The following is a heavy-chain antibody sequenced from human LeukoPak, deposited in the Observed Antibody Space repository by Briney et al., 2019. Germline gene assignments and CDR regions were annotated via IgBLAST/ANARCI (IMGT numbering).Heavy chain of an antibody. Sequence: SETLSLTCTVSGGSVSSSSYFWSWIRQPPGKGLEWIGYTYYSGSTNYNPSLKSRVTISLETSKNQFSLKLSSATAADTAVYYCARGRGHFDYWGQGTLVTVSS. J-gene: IGHJ4*02. CDR3: ARGRGHFDY. V-gene: IGHV4-61*01. CDR2: TYYSGST. CDR1: GGSVSSSSYF.